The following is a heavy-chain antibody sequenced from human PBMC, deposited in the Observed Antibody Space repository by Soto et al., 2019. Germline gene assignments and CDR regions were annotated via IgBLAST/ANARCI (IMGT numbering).Heavy chain of an antibody. CDR2: ISGSGDVT. CDR3: AKYRRTSSGAEGFDF. D-gene: IGHD6-6*01. Sequence: PGGSLRLSCAASGFTFNSYAMTWVRQAPGKGLEWVSSISGSGDVTFYAASVKGRFTISRDNSKITFFLQLNSLRAEDTGLYYCAKYRRTSSGAEGFDFWGQGALVTVSS. V-gene: IGHV3-23*01. CDR1: GFTFNSYA. J-gene: IGHJ4*02.